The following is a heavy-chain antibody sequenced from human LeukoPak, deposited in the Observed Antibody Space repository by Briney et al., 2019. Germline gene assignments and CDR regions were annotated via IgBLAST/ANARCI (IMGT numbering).Heavy chain of an antibody. J-gene: IGHJ5*02. CDR1: GDSVSSKSAA. V-gene: IGHV6-1*01. Sequence: SQTLSLTCAISGDSVSSKSAAWNWIRQSPARGLEWLGRTYYRSKFYNEYAISAKSRITSSPDTSKNQFSLHLNSVTPEDTAVYFCARGGTLAEGWFDPWGQGTLVTVSS. CDR2: TYYRSKFYN. D-gene: IGHD3-16*01. CDR3: ARGGTLAEGWFDP.